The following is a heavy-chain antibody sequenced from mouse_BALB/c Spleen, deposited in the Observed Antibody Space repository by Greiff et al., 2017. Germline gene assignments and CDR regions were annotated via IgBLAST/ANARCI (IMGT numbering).Heavy chain of an antibody. CDR2: ISSGSSTI. CDR1: GFTFSSFG. J-gene: IGHJ3*01. CDR3: ARSGIYYYGSSYGFAY. D-gene: IGHD1-1*01. V-gene: IGHV5-17*02. Sequence: EVQRVESGGGLVQPGGSRKLSCAASGFTFSSFGMHWVRQAPEKGLEWVAYISSGSSTIYYADTVKGRFTISRDNPKNTLFLQMTSLRSEDTAMYYCARSGIYYYGSSYGFAYWGQGTLVTVSA.